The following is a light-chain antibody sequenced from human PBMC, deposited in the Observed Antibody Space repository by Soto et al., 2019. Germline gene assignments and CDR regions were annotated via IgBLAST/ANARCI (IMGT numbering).Light chain of an antibody. CDR2: AAS. Sequence: DIQMTQSPSSLSASVGDRVTITCRASQGISNYLAWFQQKPGRVHKVLIYAASTLHSCFPSRFSGSGSGTDFPLTISILKPVDVATYYCQKYGSVPLLFGGGTKVETK. CDR1: QGISNY. CDR3: QKYGSVPLL. V-gene: IGKV1-27*01. J-gene: IGKJ4*01.